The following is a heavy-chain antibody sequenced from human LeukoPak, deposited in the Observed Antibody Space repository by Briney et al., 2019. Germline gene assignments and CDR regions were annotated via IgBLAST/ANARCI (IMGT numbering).Heavy chain of an antibody. CDR3: AKQYSSSWYVRGNYYFDY. D-gene: IGHD6-13*01. V-gene: IGHV3-23*01. CDR1: GFTFSSYA. J-gene: IGHJ4*02. Sequence: GGSLRLSCAASGFTFSSYAMSWVRQAPGKGLEWVSAISGSGGSTYYADSVKGRFTISRDNAKNSLYLQMNSLRAEDTAVYYCAKQYSSSWYVRGNYYFDYWGQGTLVTVSS. CDR2: ISGSGGST.